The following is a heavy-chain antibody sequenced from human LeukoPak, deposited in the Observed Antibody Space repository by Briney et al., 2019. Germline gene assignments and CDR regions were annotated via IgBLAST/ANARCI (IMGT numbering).Heavy chain of an antibody. Sequence: QPGGSLSLSCSASGFTFSKYDMHWVRQAPGKGLEYVSGISSKGGCTYHADPVKGRFTISRDNSKNTLYIQMNSLRAEDTAVYYCVKGPCSGGSCYLEYWGQGTLVTVSS. J-gene: IGHJ4*02. V-gene: IGHV3-64*05. CDR2: ISSKGGCT. D-gene: IGHD2-15*01. CDR3: VKGPCSGGSCYLEY. CDR1: GFTFSKYD.